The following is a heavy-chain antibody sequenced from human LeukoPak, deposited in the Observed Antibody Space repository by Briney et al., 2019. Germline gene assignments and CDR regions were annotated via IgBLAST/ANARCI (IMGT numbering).Heavy chain of an antibody. J-gene: IGHJ4*02. CDR3: AKDPDCTSGICYTFFDY. Sequence: GGSLRLSCIVSGFTFSTYAMHWVRQAPGKGLQWVAVISYDGSDNYYADSVKGRFTISRDNSKNTRYLQMNSLRAEDTAVYYCAKDPDCTSGICYTFFDYWGQGTLVTVSS. CDR1: GFTFSTYA. CDR2: ISYDGSDN. D-gene: IGHD2-8*01. V-gene: IGHV3-30*04.